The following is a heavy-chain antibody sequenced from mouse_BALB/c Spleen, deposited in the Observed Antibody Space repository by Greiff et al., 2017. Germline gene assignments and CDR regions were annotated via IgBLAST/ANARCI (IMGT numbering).Heavy chain of an antibody. Sequence: EVKLVESGPELVKPGASVKMSCKASGYTFTSYVMHWVKQKPGQGLEWIGYINPYNDGTKYNEKFKGKATLTSDKSSSTAYMELSSLTSEDSAVYYCARSDGYYVYYYAMDYWGQGTSVTVSS. V-gene: IGHV1-14*01. J-gene: IGHJ4*01. CDR2: INPYNDGT. D-gene: IGHD2-3*01. CDR1: GYTFTSYV. CDR3: ARSDGYYVYYYAMDY.